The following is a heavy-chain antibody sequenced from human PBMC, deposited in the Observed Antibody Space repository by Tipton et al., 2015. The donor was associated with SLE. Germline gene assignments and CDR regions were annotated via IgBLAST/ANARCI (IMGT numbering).Heavy chain of an antibody. D-gene: IGHD2/OR15-2a*01. CDR2: INHSGST. CDR1: GGSFSGYY. J-gene: IGHJ5*02. CDR3: ARRRRSNVPNWFDP. Sequence: TLSLTCAVYGGSFSGYYWSWIRQPPGKGLEWIGEINHSGSTNYNPSLNSRVTISVDTSKNQFSLRLTSVTAADTSVYYCARRRRSNVPNWFDPWGQGTLVTVSS. V-gene: IGHV4-34*01.